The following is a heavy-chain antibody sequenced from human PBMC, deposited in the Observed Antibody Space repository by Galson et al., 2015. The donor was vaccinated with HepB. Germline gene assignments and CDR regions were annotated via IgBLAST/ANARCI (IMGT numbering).Heavy chain of an antibody. J-gene: IGHJ5*02. CDR3: ARDRGGWFDP. Sequence: TLSLTCTVSGGSMNSAAYFWSWIRQHPSRGLEWIGHIYFSGGTQYNPSLESRVTISIDTSKNQFSLKLSSVTAADTAVYYCARDRGGWFDPWGQGTLVTVSS. CDR2: IYFSGGT. V-gene: IGHV4-31*03. CDR1: GGSMNSAAYF. D-gene: IGHD3-10*01.